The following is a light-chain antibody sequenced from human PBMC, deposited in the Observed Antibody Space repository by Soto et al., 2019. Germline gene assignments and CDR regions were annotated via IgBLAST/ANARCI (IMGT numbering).Light chain of an antibody. J-gene: IGKJ1*01. V-gene: IGKV1-5*03. Sequence: DIQMTQSPSTLSASEGDRVTISCRASQSVSIWLAWYQQKPGRAPKLLIYKSSILEGGVPSRFSGSGSGTVFTLTISSLQPDDFATYYCQQFNTSPWTFGQGTKVDIK. CDR2: KSS. CDR1: QSVSIW. CDR3: QQFNTSPWT.